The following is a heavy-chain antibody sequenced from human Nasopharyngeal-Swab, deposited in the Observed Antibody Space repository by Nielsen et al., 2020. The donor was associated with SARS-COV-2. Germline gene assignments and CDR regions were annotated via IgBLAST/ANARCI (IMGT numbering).Heavy chain of an antibody. D-gene: IGHD4-23*01. Sequence: WIRQPPGKGLEWIGYMSYSGSTNYNPSFKSRVTISVDTSKSQFSLRMSSVTAADTAVYYCVASHGGKMAPFDYWGQGTLVTVSS. J-gene: IGHJ4*02. V-gene: IGHV4-59*01. CDR3: VASHGGKMAPFDY. CDR2: MSYSGST.